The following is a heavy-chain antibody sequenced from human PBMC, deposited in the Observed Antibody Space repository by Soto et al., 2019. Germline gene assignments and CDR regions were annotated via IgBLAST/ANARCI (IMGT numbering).Heavy chain of an antibody. CDR3: AKQYCSSTSCPGAFDI. D-gene: IGHD2-2*01. J-gene: IGHJ3*02. CDR2: ISGSGGST. V-gene: IGHV3-23*01. CDR1: GFTFSSYA. Sequence: GGSLRLSCAASGFTFSSYAMSWVRQAPGKGLEWVSAISGSGGSTYYADSVKGRFTISRDNSKNTLYLQMNSLRAEDTAVYYCAKQYCSSTSCPGAFDIWGQGTMVTVSS.